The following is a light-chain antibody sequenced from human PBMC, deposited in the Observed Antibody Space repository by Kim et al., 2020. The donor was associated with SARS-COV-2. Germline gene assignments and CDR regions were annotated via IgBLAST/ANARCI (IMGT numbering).Light chain of an antibody. V-gene: IGLV6-57*01. CDR2: EDK. CDR1: SGTFANNY. CDR3: QSYDGNTLV. Sequence: GKTVTISCTRNSGTFANNYVQWYQQRPGSSPTTVIFEDKQRHSGVPHRFSGSVDSSSNSASLTISGLRPEDEADYYCQSYDGNTLVFGGGTQLTVL. J-gene: IGLJ3*02.